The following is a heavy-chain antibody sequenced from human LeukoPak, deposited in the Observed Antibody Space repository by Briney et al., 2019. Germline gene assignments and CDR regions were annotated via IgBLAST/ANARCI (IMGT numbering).Heavy chain of an antibody. CDR2: IYYSGST. D-gene: IGHD6-19*01. CDR1: GGSISSYY. CDR3: ARGVHSSGWYGGYFQH. J-gene: IGHJ1*01. V-gene: IGHV4-59*01. Sequence: SETLSLTCTVSGGSISSYYWSWIRQPPGKGLEWIGYIYYSGSTNYNPSLKSRVTISVDTSKNQFSLKLSSVTAADTAVYYCARGVHSSGWYGGYFQHWGQGTQVTVSS.